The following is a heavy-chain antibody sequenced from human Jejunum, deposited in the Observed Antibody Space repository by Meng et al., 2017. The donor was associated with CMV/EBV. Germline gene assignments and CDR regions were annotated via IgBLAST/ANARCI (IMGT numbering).Heavy chain of an antibody. V-gene: IGHV3-30-3*01. CDR2: ISYDGNNK. CDR3: ASYTGGGAMDV. J-gene: IGHJ6*02. Sequence: CVFSGFTFSNFAMHWVRQAPGKGLEWVAVISYDGNNKYFADAVKGRFTISRDNSKNTVFLQMDSLRAEDTAVYYCASYTGGGAMDVWDQGTTVTAP. D-gene: IGHD3-10*01. CDR1: GFTFSNFA.